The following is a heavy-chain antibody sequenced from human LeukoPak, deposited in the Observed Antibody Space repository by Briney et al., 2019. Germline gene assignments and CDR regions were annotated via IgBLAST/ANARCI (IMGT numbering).Heavy chain of an antibody. V-gene: IGHV3-7*03. CDR3: ARDYWRSIEY. Sequence: PGGSLRLSCAASGFTFSNYWMSWVRQAPRKGLEWVAIINEDGSTKYYVDSLKGRFVISRDNAKNSLYLQMSGLRADGTAVYYCARDYWRSIEYWGQGALVTVSS. J-gene: IGHJ4*02. CDR1: GFTFSNYW. D-gene: IGHD2-2*01. CDR2: INEDGSTK.